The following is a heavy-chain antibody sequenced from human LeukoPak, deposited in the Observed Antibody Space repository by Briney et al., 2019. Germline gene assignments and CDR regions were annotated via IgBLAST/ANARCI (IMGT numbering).Heavy chain of an antibody. J-gene: IGHJ4*02. CDR1: GGSISSYY. V-gene: IGHV4-59*12. D-gene: IGHD7-27*01. CDR2: IYYSGST. Sequence: SETLSVTCTVSGGSISSYYWSWIRQPPGKGLEWIGYIYYSGSTNYNPSLKSRVTISVDTSKNQFSLNLSSVTAADTAVYYCARFSPRAMGNYLDFWGQGTLVTVSS. CDR3: ARFSPRAMGNYLDF.